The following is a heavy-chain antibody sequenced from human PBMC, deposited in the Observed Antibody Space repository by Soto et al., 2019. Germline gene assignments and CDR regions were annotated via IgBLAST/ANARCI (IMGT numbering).Heavy chain of an antibody. CDR3: ARDRGTAMVTGYYYYGMDV. V-gene: IGHV3-53*01. D-gene: IGHD5-18*01. Sequence: PGGSLRLSCAASGFTVSSNYMSWVRQAPGKGLEWVSVIYSGGSTYYADSVKGRFTISRDNSKNTLYLQMNSLRAEDTAVYYCARDRGTAMVTGYYYYGMDVWGQGTTVTVSS. CDR2: IYSGGST. CDR1: GFTVSSNY. J-gene: IGHJ6*02.